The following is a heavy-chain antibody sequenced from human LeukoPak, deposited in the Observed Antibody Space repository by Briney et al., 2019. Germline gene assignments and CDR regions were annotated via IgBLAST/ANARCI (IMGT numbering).Heavy chain of an antibody. CDR1: GGSISSYY. D-gene: IGHD6-13*01. CDR2: IYYSGST. V-gene: IGHV4-59*01. J-gene: IGHJ4*02. CDR3: ARRGIRSSVLPFDY. Sequence: SETLSLTCTVSGGSISSYYWSWIRQPPGKGLEWIGYIYYSGSTNYNPSLKSRVTISVDTSKNQFSLKLSSVTAADTAVYYCARRGIRSSVLPFDYWGQGTLVVVSS.